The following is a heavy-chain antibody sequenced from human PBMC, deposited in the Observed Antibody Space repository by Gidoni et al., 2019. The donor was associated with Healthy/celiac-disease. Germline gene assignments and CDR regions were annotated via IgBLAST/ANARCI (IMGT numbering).Heavy chain of an antibody. V-gene: IGHV1-69*02. D-gene: IGHD5-12*01. Sequence: QVQLVQSGAEVQKPGSSVTVSCKASGGTFSSYTISWVRQAPGQGLEWMGRIIPILGIANYAQKFQGRVTITADKSTSTAYMELSSLRSEDTAVYYCATMDLATTSGYWGQGTLVTVSS. J-gene: IGHJ4*02. CDR2: IIPILGIA. CDR3: ATMDLATTSGY. CDR1: GGTFSSYT.